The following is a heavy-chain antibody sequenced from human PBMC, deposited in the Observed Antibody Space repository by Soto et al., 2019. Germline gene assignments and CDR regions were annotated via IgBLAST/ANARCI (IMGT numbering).Heavy chain of an antibody. D-gene: IGHD3-3*01. V-gene: IGHV3-48*02. Sequence: PGGSLRLSCAASGFSFTSYSLDWVRQAPGRRLEWLAYISPGGDTVHYADSVEGRFTISRDVTKNSLSLQMNSLRDEDTAVYYCARGFLSSSFDLWGPGTLVTVSS. CDR3: ARGFLSSSFDL. J-gene: IGHJ3*01. CDR1: GFSFTSYS. CDR2: ISPGGDTV.